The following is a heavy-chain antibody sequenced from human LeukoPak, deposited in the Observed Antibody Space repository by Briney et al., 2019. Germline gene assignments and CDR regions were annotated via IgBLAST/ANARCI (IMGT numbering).Heavy chain of an antibody. V-gene: IGHV3-48*01. Sequence: PGGSLRLSCAASGFTFSSYSMNWVRQAPGKGLEWVSYISSSSSTIYYADSVKGRFTISRDNAKNSLYLQMNSLRAEDTAVYYCARDLARFGELSGYMDVWGKGTTVTVSS. D-gene: IGHD3-10*01. CDR1: GFTFSSYS. J-gene: IGHJ6*03. CDR3: ARDLARFGELSGYMDV. CDR2: ISSSSSTI.